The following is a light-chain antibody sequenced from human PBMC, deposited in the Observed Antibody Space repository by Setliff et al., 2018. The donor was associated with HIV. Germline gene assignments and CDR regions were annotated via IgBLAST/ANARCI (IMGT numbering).Light chain of an antibody. Sequence: QSALTQPASVSGSPGQSITISCTGTSGDVGGYDYVSWYQQHPGKAPKLMISDVSNRPSGVSNRFSGSKSGNTASLTISGLQAEDEADYYCSSYTSISTFEGVFGTGTKVTVL. CDR3: SSYTSISTFEGV. V-gene: IGLV2-14*03. CDR2: DVS. J-gene: IGLJ1*01. CDR1: SGDVGGYDY.